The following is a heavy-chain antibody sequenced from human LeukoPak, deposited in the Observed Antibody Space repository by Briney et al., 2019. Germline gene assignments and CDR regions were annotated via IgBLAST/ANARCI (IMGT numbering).Heavy chain of an antibody. CDR1: GGSFSGYY. V-gene: IGHV4-34*01. CDR3: VRLDYSNFFDY. Sequence: SETLSLTCAVYGGSFSGYYWSWIRQPPGKGLEWIASIYYSGSSYYNPSLKSRVTMSVDTSKNQFSLKLSSVTAADTAIYYCVRLDYSNFFDYWGQGNLVTVSS. J-gene: IGHJ4*02. CDR2: IYYSGSS. D-gene: IGHD4-11*01.